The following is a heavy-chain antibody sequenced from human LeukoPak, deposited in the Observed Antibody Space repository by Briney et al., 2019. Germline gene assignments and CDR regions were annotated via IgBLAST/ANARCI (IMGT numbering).Heavy chain of an antibody. V-gene: IGHV1-2*02. CDR3: ARGDPVAGTSDFDY. CDR2: LKPHSGDT. J-gene: IGHJ4*02. D-gene: IGHD6-19*01. CDR1: GYTFTGNY. Sequence: ASVKVSCKTSGYTFTGNYIYWMRQAPGQGLEWVGWLKPHSGDTEYAPKFQGRVTMTSDTSISTSYMELSRLRSDDTAVYYCARGDPVAGTSDFDYWGQGTLVTVSS.